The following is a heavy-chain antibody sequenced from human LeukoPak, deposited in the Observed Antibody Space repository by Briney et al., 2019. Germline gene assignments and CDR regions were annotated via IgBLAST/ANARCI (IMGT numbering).Heavy chain of an antibody. CDR2: IYYSGST. Sequence: SGTLSLTCTVSGGSISSSSYYWGWIRQPPGKGLEWIGSIYYSGSTYYNPSLKSRVTISVDTSKNQFSLKLSSVTAADTAVYYCARGRSLPYYYYYGMDVWGQGTTVTVSS. V-gene: IGHV4-39*01. J-gene: IGHJ6*02. CDR1: GGSISSSSYY. CDR3: ARGRSLPYYYYYGMDV.